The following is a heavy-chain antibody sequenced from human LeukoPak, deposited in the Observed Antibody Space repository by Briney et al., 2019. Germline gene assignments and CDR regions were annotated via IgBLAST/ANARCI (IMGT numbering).Heavy chain of an antibody. CDR3: ARQDDFWSGLDV. CDR1: GGTFISYA. J-gene: IGHJ6*04. V-gene: IGHV1-69*05. CDR2: IIPIFGTA. D-gene: IGHD3-3*01. Sequence: ASVKVSCKASGGTFISYAISWVRQAPGQGLEWMGGIIPIFGTANYAQKFQGRVTITTDESTSTAYMELSSLRSEDTAVYYCARQDDFWSGLDVWGKGTTVTVSS.